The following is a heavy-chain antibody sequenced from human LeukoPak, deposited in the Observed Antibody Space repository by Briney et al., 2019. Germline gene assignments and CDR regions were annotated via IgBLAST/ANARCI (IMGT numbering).Heavy chain of an antibody. V-gene: IGHV7-4-1*02. CDR2: INTNTGNP. CDR3: ARVGQTLLSSVYFDY. Sequence: ASVKVSCKASGYTFTSYAMNWVRQAPGQGLEWMGWINTNTGNPTYAQGFTGRFVFSLDTSVSTAYLQISSLKAEDTAVYYCARVGQTLLSSVYFDYWGQGTLVTVSS. CDR1: GYTFTSYA. D-gene: IGHD2/OR15-2a*01. J-gene: IGHJ4*02.